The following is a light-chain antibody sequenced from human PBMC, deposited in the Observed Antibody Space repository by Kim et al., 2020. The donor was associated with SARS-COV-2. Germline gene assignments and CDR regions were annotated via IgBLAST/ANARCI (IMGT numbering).Light chain of an antibody. J-gene: IGLJ2*01. CDR2: KDS. Sequence: VSPGQPARITCSGDVLAKKYARWFQQKPGQAPVLVIYKDSERPSGLPERFSGSSSGTTVTLTISGAQVEDEADYYCYSAADNDVVFGGGTQLTVL. CDR3: YSAADNDVV. CDR1: VLAKKY. V-gene: IGLV3-27*01.